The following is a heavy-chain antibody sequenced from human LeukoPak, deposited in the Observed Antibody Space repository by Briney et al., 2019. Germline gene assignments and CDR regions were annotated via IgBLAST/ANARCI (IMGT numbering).Heavy chain of an antibody. Sequence: GGSLRLSCAASGFTFSSYGMSWVRQAPGKGLEWVSAISATGGTTYYADSVKGRFTISRDNSKNTLYLQMNSLRAEDTAVYYCAKDQQAVAPGAFDYWGQGTLVTVSS. D-gene: IGHD6-19*01. CDR2: ISATGGTT. CDR1: GFTFSSYG. V-gene: IGHV3-23*01. CDR3: AKDQQAVAPGAFDY. J-gene: IGHJ4*02.